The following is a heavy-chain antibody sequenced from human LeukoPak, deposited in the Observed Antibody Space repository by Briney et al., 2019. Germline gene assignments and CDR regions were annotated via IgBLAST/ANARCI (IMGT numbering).Heavy chain of an antibody. CDR1: GGSISSYY. CDR2: IYYSGST. D-gene: IGHD3-22*01. Sequence: PSETLSLTCTVSGGSISSYYWSWIRQPPGKGLEWIGYIYYSGSTNCNPSLKSRVTISVDTSKNQFSLKLSSVTAADTAVYYCARLEKTYYYDSSGYYFDYWGQGTLVTVSS. V-gene: IGHV4-59*01. J-gene: IGHJ4*02. CDR3: ARLEKTYYYDSSGYYFDY.